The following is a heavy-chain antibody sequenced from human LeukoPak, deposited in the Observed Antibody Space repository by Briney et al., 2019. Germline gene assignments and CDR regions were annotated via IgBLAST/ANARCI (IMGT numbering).Heavy chain of an antibody. V-gene: IGHV3-9*01. J-gene: IGHJ4*02. D-gene: IGHD5-18*01. CDR2: ISWNSGSI. Sequence: PGRSLRLSCAASGFTFDDYAMHWVRQAPGKGLEWVSGISWNSGSIAYADSVKGRFTISRDNAKNSLYLQMNSLRAEDTALYYCAKGRYSYGFDYWGQGTLVTVSS. CDR3: AKGRYSYGFDY. CDR1: GFTFDDYA.